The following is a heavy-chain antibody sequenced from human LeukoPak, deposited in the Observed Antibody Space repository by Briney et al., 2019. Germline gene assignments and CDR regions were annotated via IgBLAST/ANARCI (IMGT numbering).Heavy chain of an antibody. Sequence: GGSLRLSCSASGFTFSSYAMSWVRQAPGKGLEWVSAISGSGGSTYYADSVKGRFTISRDNSKNTLYLQMNSLRAEDTAVYYCAKDRMIVVVITLFDYWGQGTLVTVSS. J-gene: IGHJ4*02. CDR2: ISGSGGST. D-gene: IGHD3-22*01. CDR3: AKDRMIVVVITLFDY. CDR1: GFTFSSYA. V-gene: IGHV3-23*01.